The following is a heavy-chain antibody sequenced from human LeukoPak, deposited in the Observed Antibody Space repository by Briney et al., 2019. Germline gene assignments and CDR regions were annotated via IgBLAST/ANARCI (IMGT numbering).Heavy chain of an antibody. CDR2: ISYDGSNK. V-gene: IGHV3-30-3*01. J-gene: IGHJ4*02. Sequence: GGSLRLSCAASGFTFNSYAMHWVRQAPGKGLDWVAVISYDGSNKYYADSVKGRFTISRDNSKNTLYLQMNSLRAEDTAVYYCAKASSSGRYLWDYWGQGTLVTVSS. CDR3: AKASSSGRYLWDY. D-gene: IGHD6-19*01. CDR1: GFTFNSYA.